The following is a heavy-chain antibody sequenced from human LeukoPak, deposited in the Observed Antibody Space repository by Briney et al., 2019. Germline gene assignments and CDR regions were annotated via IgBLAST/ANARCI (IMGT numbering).Heavy chain of an antibody. CDR3: AKDVSLLWFGELANFDY. CDR1: GFTFSSYA. J-gene: IGHJ4*02. Sequence: GGSLRLSCAASGFTFSSYAMSWVRQAPGKGLEWVSAISGSGGSTYYADSVKGRFTTSRDNPKNTLYLQTNSLRAEDTAVYYCAKDVSLLWFGELANFDYRGQGTLVTVSS. D-gene: IGHD3-10*01. V-gene: IGHV3-23*01. CDR2: ISGSGGST.